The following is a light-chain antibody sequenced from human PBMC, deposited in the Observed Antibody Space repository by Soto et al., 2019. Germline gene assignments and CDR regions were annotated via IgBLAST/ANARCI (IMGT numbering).Light chain of an antibody. CDR1: QGVSSY. CDR3: QHRSNWPS. CDR2: DAS. V-gene: IGKV3-11*01. J-gene: IGKJ3*01. Sequence: EVVLTQSPATLSLSPGERATLSCRASQGVSSYLAWYQQTPGQAPRLLIYDASNRATGIPARFSGSGSGTDFTLTISSLEPEDFAVYYCQHRSNWPSFGPGTKVDIK.